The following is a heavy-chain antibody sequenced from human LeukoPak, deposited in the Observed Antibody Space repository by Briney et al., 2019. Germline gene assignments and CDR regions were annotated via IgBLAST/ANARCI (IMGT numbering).Heavy chain of an antibody. CDR1: GYTFTGYY. D-gene: IGHD3-3*01. CDR3: AITARITIFGVVTAPLDY. J-gene: IGHJ4*02. CDR2: INPNSGGA. V-gene: IGHV1-2*02. Sequence: ASVKVSCKASGYTFTGYYMHWVRQAPGQGLEWMGWINPNSGGANYAQKFQGRVTMTRDTSISTAYMELSRLRSDDTAVYYCAITARITIFGVVTAPLDYWGQGTLVTVSS.